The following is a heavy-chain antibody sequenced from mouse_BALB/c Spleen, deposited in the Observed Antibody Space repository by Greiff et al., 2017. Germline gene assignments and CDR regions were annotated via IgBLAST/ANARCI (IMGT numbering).Heavy chain of an antibody. J-gene: IGHJ4*01. CDR3: ARDGNPYYYAMDY. Sequence: QVQLQQSGAELARPGASVKLSCKASGYTFTSYWMQWVKQRPGQGLEWIGAIYPGDGDTRYTQKFKGKATLTADKSSSTAYMQLSSLASEDSAVYYCARDGNPYYYAMDYWGQGTSVTVSS. V-gene: IGHV1-87*01. CDR1: GYTFTSYW. CDR2: IYPGDGDT. D-gene: IGHD2-1*01.